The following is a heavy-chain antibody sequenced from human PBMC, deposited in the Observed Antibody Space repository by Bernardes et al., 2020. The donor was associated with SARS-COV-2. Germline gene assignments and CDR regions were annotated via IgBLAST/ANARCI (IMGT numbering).Heavy chain of an antibody. V-gene: IGHV3-74*01. J-gene: IGHJ4*02. CDR2: IIEDGSII. D-gene: IGHD2-15*01. Sequence: GGSLRLSCAASGFSVSASWMHWVRQAPGEGLVWFSRIIEDGSIINYADSVKGRFTISRDIADNMVYLQMNSLRAEDTAVYYCARDFGGNSDYWGQGTLVTVSS. CDR3: ARDFGGNSDY. CDR1: GFSVSASW.